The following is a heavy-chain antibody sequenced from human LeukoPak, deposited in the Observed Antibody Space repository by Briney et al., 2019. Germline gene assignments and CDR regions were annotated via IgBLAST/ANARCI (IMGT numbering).Heavy chain of an antibody. Sequence: ASVKVSCKVSGYTLTELSMHWVRQAPGKGLEWMGGFDPEDGETIYAQKFQGRVTMTEDASTDTAYMELSSLRSEDTAVYYCATYSSSPNAFDIWGQGTMVTVSS. CDR3: ATYSSSPNAFDI. J-gene: IGHJ3*02. D-gene: IGHD6-13*01. CDR2: FDPEDGET. CDR1: GYTLTELS. V-gene: IGHV1-24*01.